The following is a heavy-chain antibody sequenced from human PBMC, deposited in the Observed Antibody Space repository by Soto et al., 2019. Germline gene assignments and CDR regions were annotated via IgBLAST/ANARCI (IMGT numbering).Heavy chain of an antibody. D-gene: IGHD6-6*01. CDR1: GFTFSSYG. CDR3: AKVPESSSSPPPDY. V-gene: IGHV3-30*18. CDR2: ISYDGSNK. Sequence: GGSLRLSCAASGFTFSSYGMHWVRQAPGKGLEWVAVISYDGSNKYYADSVKGRFTISRDNSKNTLYLQMNSLRAEDTAVYYCAKVPESSSSPPPDYWGQGTLVTVSS. J-gene: IGHJ4*02.